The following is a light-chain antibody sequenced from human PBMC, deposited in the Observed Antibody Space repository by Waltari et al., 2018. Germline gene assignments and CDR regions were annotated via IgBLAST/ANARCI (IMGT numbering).Light chain of an antibody. J-gene: IGLJ2*01. CDR3: SSYISSSTREL. V-gene: IGLV2-14*03. CDR1: SSDVGTYNY. CDR2: DVS. Sequence: QSALTQPASMSGSPGQSITISCTGTSSDVGTYNYVSWYQQHPGKAPKLMIFDVSIRPSGVSNRFSGSKSGNTASLTISGLQAEDEADYYCSSYISSSTRELFGGGTSLTVL.